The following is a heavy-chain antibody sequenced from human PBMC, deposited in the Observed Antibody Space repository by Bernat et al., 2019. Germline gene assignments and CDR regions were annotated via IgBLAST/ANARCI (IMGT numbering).Heavy chain of an antibody. J-gene: IGHJ3*02. V-gene: IGHV1-69*04. D-gene: IGHD2-21*02. CDR2: IIPILGIA. CDR3: ARSKRAPYCGGDCLDAFDI. CDR1: GGTFSSYA. Sequence: QVQLVQSGAEVKKPGSSVKVSCKASGGTFSSYAISWVRQAPGQGLEWMGRIIPILGIANYEQKFQGRVTIIADKSTSTAYMELSSLRSEDTAVYYCARSKRAPYCGGDCLDAFDIWGQGTMVTVSS.